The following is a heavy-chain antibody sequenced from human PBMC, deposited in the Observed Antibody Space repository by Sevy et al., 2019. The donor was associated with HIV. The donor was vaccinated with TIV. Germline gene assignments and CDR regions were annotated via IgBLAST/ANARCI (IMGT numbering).Heavy chain of an antibody. D-gene: IGHD6-19*01. CDR3: AREGKYSSGWYWGYYGMDV. CDR2: IKQDGSEK. Sequence: GGSLRLSCAASGFTFSSYRMSWVRQAPGKGLEWVTNIKQDGSEKYYVDSVKGRFTISRDNAKNSLYLQMNSLRAEDTAVYYCAREGKYSSGWYWGYYGMDVWGQGTTVTVSS. V-gene: IGHV3-7*01. J-gene: IGHJ6*02. CDR1: GFTFSSYR.